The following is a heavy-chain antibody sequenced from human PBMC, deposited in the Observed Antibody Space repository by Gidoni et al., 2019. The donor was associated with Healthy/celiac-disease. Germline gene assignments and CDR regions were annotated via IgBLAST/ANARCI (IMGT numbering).Heavy chain of an antibody. CDR2: TYHSGST. Sequence: QVQLKESGPGLLKPSGTLSLPCAVSGGTISSSNWWSWVRQPPGKGLEWIGATYHSGSTNYNPSLKSRVTISVDKSKNQFSLKLSSVTAADTAVYYCARVSRGYLEDPWGQGTLVTVSS. J-gene: IGHJ5*02. CDR1: GGTISSSNW. CDR3: ARVSRGYLEDP. V-gene: IGHV4-4*02. D-gene: IGHD5-18*01.